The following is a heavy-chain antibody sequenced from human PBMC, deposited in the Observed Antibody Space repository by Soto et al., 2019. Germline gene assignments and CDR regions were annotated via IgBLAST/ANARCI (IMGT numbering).Heavy chain of an antibody. V-gene: IGHV3-11*01. Sequence: QVQLVESGGGVVKPSGSLRLACAASGFTFSDYYMSWVRQAPGKGLEWVSYISSSGNTIYYADSVKGRFTISRDNAKNSVYLQMNSLRAEDTALYFCAKMSSENYYDPVFSWGQGTLVTVSS. D-gene: IGHD3-22*01. CDR1: GFTFSDYY. CDR2: ISSSGNTI. J-gene: IGHJ5*02. CDR3: AKMSSENYYDPVFS.